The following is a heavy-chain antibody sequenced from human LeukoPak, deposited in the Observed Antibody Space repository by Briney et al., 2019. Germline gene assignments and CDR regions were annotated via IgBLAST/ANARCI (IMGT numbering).Heavy chain of an antibody. Sequence: ASVKVSGKASGYTFTSYDINWVRQATGQGLEWMGWMKPNSGNTGYAQKFQGRVTMTRNTSISTAYMELSSLRSEDTAVYYCARGRRYSSGWYDYWGQGTLVTVSS. D-gene: IGHD6-19*01. J-gene: IGHJ4*02. CDR2: MKPNSGNT. CDR1: GYTFTSYD. V-gene: IGHV1-8*01. CDR3: ARGRRYSSGWYDY.